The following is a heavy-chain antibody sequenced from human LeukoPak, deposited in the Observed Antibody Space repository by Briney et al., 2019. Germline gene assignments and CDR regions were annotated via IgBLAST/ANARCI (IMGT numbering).Heavy chain of an antibody. CDR1: GYTFTIYG. CDR2: ISAYNGNT. D-gene: IGHD6-6*01. Sequence: ASVKVSCKASGYTFTIYGISWVRQAPGQGLEWMGWISAYNGNTNYAQKLQGRVTMTTDTSTSTAYMELRSLKSDDTAVYYCARGSIAARLGWFDPWGQGTLVTVSS. J-gene: IGHJ5*02. V-gene: IGHV1-18*01. CDR3: ARGSIAARLGWFDP.